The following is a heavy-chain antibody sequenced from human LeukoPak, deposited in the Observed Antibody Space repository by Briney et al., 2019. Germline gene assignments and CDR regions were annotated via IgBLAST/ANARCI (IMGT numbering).Heavy chain of an antibody. CDR3: ARDQAVVVPHYYYYMDV. CDR1: GFNFSDYY. J-gene: IGHJ6*03. V-gene: IGHV3-11*01. Sequence: GGSLRLSCAASGFNFSDYYLSWIRQAPGKGLEWVSYISSSGSTLYYADSVKGRFTISRDNAKNSLYLQMNSLRAEDTAVYYCARDQAVVVPHYYYYMDVWGKGTTVTVSS. D-gene: IGHD2-2*01. CDR2: ISSSGSTL.